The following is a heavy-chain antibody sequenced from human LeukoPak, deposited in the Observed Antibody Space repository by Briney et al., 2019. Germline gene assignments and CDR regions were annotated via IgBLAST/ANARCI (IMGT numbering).Heavy chain of an antibody. J-gene: IGHJ6*02. CDR2: INPSGGST. Sequence: GASVKVSCKASGYTFTSYYMHWVRRAPGQGLEWMGIINPSGGSTSYAQKFQGRVTMTRATSTSTAYMELSSLRSDDTAVYYCARVPAYTVQENYYGMDVWGQGTTVTVSS. D-gene: IGHD2-2*02. CDR3: ARVPAYTVQENYYGMDV. V-gene: IGHV1-46*01. CDR1: GYTFTSYY.